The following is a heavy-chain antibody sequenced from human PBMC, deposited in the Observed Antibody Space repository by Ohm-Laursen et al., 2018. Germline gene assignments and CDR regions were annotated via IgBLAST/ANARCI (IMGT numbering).Heavy chain of an antibody. CDR2: ISFSGSHI. CDR3: ARDAPNYKTISGVVTALGMDV. J-gene: IGHJ6*02. Sequence: SLRLSCAASGLTLKSYSMNWVRQAPGKGLEWVSSISFSGSHIYYADSVKGRFTISRDNAKTTLYLQKNSLRAEDTAVYYCARDAPNYKTISGVVTALGMDVWGQGTTVTVSS. CDR1: GLTLKSYS. D-gene: IGHD3-3*01. V-gene: IGHV3-21*01.